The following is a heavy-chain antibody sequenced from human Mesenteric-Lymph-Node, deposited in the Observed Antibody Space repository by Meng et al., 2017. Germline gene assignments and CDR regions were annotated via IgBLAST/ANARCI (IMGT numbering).Heavy chain of an antibody. J-gene: IGHJ5*02. CDR2: IYYSGTT. Sequence: SETLSLTCTVPGGSIRSYYWSWIRQPPGKGLEWFGYIYYSGTTHYNPSLKSRVTISLDTSKILFSLKLSSVTAADTGVYYCARLWTVTSYSADWFDPWGQGTLVTVSS. CDR1: GGSIRSYY. V-gene: IGHV4-59*12. D-gene: IGHD4-17*01. CDR3: ARLWTVTSYSADWFDP.